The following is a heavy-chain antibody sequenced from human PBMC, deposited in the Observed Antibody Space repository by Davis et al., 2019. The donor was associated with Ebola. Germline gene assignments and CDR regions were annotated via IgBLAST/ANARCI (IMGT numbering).Heavy chain of an antibody. CDR3: VRGGDGGGAY. J-gene: IGHJ4*02. CDR2: IWSDGKRK. CDR1: CFFFRSYW. D-gene: IGHD3-16*01. Sequence: GESLKISCAASCFFFRSYWMSWVRQAPGKGLEWVAAIWSDGKRKEHADSVKGRFTVSRDNSKNTLYLQMNSLEVEDTAVYYCVRGGDGGGAYWGQGTLVTVSA. V-gene: IGHV3-33*08.